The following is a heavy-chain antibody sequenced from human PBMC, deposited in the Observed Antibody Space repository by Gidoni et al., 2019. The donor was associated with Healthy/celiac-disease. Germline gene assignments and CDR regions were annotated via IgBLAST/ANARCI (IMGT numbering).Heavy chain of an antibody. Sequence: EVQLVESGGGLVKPGGSVRLSCAASGFPFSSYSMNWVRRAPGKGLEWVSSISSSSSYIYYSDSVKGRFTISRDNAKNSLYLQMNSLRAEDTAVYYCARERITMVRGVKGAFDIWGQGTMVTVSS. J-gene: IGHJ3*02. D-gene: IGHD3-10*01. CDR2: ISSSSSYI. CDR3: ARERITMVRGVKGAFDI. V-gene: IGHV3-21*01. CDR1: GFPFSSYS.